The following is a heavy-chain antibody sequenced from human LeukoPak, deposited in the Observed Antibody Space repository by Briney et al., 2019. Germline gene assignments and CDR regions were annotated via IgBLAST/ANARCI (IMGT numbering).Heavy chain of an antibody. D-gene: IGHD6-19*01. Sequence: GGSLRLSCAASGFTFSGYPMHWVRQAPGKGLEFVSAITSNGGSTYYANSVKDRFTISRGNSKNTLYLQMGSLRAEDMAVYYCARDKRNSSGWYAAFDIWGQGTMVTVSS. V-gene: IGHV3-64*01. J-gene: IGHJ3*02. CDR2: ITSNGGST. CDR1: GFTFSGYP. CDR3: ARDKRNSSGWYAAFDI.